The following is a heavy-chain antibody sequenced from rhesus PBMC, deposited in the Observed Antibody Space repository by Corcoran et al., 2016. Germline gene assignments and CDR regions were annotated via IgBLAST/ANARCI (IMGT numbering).Heavy chain of an antibody. V-gene: IGHV4-147*01. Sequence: QVQLQESGPGLVKPSETLSLTCAVSGYSISSNYWSWIRQPPGKGLEWIGYIYGSSGSTYSNPSRKSRVTISTDTSKNQFSLKLSSVTAADTAVYYCALIAGISFYYFDYWGQGVLVTVSS. CDR3: ALIAGISFYYFDY. CDR1: GYSISSNY. CDR2: IYGSSGST. J-gene: IGHJ4*01. D-gene: IGHD1-1-1*01.